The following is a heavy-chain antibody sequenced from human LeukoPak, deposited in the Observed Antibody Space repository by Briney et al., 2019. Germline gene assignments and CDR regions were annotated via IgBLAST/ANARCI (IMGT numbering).Heavy chain of an antibody. CDR2: INHSGST. Sequence: SETLSLTCSVYGGSFSGYYWSWIRQPPGKGLEWIGEINHSGSTNYNPSLKSRVIISVDTSQNQFSLKLSSVTAADTAVYYCARAVGSGSFQTYYYYMDVWGKGTTVTISS. CDR1: GGSFSGYY. J-gene: IGHJ6*03. CDR3: ARAVGSGSFQTYYYYMDV. V-gene: IGHV4-34*01. D-gene: IGHD3-10*01.